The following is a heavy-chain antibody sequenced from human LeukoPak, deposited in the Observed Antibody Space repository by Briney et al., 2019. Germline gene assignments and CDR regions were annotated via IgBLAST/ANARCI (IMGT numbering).Heavy chain of an antibody. J-gene: IGHJ5*02. CDR1: GYTFTSYY. D-gene: IGHD3-3*01. CDR2: INPSGGST. CDR3: ARDLERTYYDFWSGYYTPLWFDP. Sequence: ASVKVSCKASGYTFTSYYMHWVRQAPGQGLEWMGIINPSGGSTSYAQKFQGRVTMTRDMSTSTVYMELSRLRSDDTAVYYCARDLERTYYDFWSGYYTPLWFDPWGQGTLVTVSS. V-gene: IGHV1-46*01.